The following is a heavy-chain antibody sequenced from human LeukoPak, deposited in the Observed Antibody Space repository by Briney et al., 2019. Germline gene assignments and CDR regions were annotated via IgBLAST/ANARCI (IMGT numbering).Heavy chain of an antibody. CDR3: AKVRAPNRLHFGY. Sequence: GGSLRLSCAASGFTFSSYAMSWVRQAPGKGLEWVSVISGSGGNTYYADSVKGRFTISRDNSKNTLYLQMNSLRSEDTAVYFCAKVRAPNRLHFGYWGQGTLVTVSS. CDR1: GFTFSSYA. V-gene: IGHV3-23*01. D-gene: IGHD1-14*01. CDR2: ISGSGGNT. J-gene: IGHJ4*02.